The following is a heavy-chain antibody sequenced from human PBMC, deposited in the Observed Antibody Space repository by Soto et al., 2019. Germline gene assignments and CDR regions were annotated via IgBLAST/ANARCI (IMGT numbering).Heavy chain of an antibody. V-gene: IGHV3-48*01. D-gene: IGHD2-8*01. J-gene: IGHJ4*02. CDR2: ISRSSVI. CDR1: GFTFSTYS. Sequence: EVQLVESGGGLVQPGGSLRLSCAASGFTFSTYSMNWVRQAPGTGLEWVAYISRSSVIHYADSVKGRFTISRDNVKNSLYLRMNSLSVEDTAVYYCVRDPDALDYWGQGTLVTVSS. CDR3: VRDPDALDY.